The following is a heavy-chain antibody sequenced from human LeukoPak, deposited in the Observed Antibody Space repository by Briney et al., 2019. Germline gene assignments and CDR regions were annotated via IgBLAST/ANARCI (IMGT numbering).Heavy chain of an antibody. CDR3: AAAVIGVYDY. D-gene: IGHD6-6*01. Sequence: GGSLRLSCAASGFTFSSYSMNWVRQAPGKGLEWVSYISSSSSTIYYADSVKGRFTISRDNAKNSLYLQMNSLRVEDSAVYYCAAAVIGVYDYWGQGTLVTVSS. V-gene: IGHV3-48*01. CDR2: ISSSSSTI. CDR1: GFTFSSYS. J-gene: IGHJ4*02.